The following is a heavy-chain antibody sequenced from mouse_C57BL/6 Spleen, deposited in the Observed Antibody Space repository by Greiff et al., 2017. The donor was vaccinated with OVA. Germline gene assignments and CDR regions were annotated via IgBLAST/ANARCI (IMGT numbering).Heavy chain of an antibody. D-gene: IGHD2-1*01. CDR3: ARGDGKFPRDY. CDR2: IDPSDSYT. Sequence: QVQLQQPGAELVMPGASVKLSCKASGYTFTSYWMHWVKQRPGQGLEWIGEIDPSDSYTNYNQKFKGKSTLTVDKSSSTAYMQLSSLTSEDSAVYYGARGDGKFPRDYWGKGTTLTVSS. J-gene: IGHJ2*01. V-gene: IGHV1-69*01. CDR1: GYTFTSYW.